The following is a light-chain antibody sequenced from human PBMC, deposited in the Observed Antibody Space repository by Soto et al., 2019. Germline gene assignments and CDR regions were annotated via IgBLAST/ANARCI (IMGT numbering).Light chain of an antibody. V-gene: IGLV1-40*01. CDR1: SSNIRAGYD. Sequence: QSVLTQPPSVSGAPGQRVTISCTGSSSNIRAGYDVHWYQQLPGTAPKLLIYGNSNRPSGVPDRFSGSKSGTSASLAITGLQADDEADYYCQSYDSSLSGYVVFGGGTKVTVL. J-gene: IGLJ2*01. CDR2: GNS. CDR3: QSYDSSLSGYVV.